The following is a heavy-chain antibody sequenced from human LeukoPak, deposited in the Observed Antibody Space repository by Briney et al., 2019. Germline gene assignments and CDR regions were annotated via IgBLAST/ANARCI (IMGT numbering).Heavy chain of an antibody. CDR2: INSDGSST. CDR3: ARGPRDYSNYYYYGMDV. CDR1: GFTFSSYW. J-gene: IGHJ6*02. V-gene: IGHV3-74*01. D-gene: IGHD4-11*01. Sequence: PGGSLRLSCAASGFTFSSYWMHWVRQAPGKGLVWVSRINSDGSSTSYADSVKGRFTISRDNAKNTLYLQMNSLRAEDTAVYYCARGPRDYSNYYYYGMDVWGQGTTVTVSS.